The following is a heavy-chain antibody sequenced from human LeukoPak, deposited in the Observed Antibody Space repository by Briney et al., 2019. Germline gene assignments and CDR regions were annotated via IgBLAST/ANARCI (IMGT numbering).Heavy chain of an antibody. J-gene: IGHJ4*02. CDR3: AKEPYYYDSSGYYGPLSFLCFFDY. Sequence: GGSLRLSCAASGFTFSSYAMSWVRQAPGKGLEWVSAISGSGGSTYYADSVKGRFTISRDNSKNTLYLQMNSLRAEDTAVYYCAKEPYYYDSSGYYGPLSFLCFFDYWGQGTLVTASS. D-gene: IGHD3-22*01. CDR2: ISGSGGST. CDR1: GFTFSSYA. V-gene: IGHV3-23*01.